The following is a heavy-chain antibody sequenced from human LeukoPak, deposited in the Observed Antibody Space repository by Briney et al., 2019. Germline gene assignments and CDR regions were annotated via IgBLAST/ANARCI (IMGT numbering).Heavy chain of an antibody. J-gene: IGHJ4*02. Sequence: SGTLSLTCAVYGGSFSGYYWSWIRQPPGKGPEWIGEINHSGSTNYNPSLKSRVTISVDTSKNQFSLKLSSVTAADTAVYYCAREGNSGVRGVKVDYWGQGTLVTVSS. D-gene: IGHD3-10*01. CDR2: INHSGST. V-gene: IGHV4-34*01. CDR1: GGSFSGYY. CDR3: AREGNSGVRGVKVDY.